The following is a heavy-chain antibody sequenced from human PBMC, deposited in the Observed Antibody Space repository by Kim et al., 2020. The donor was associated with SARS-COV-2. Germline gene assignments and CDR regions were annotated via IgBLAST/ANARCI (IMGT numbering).Heavy chain of an antibody. CDR3: AKGRIIVVVPAAISS. Sequence: GGSLRLSCAASGFTFSSYGMHWVRQAPGKGLEWVAVISYDGSNKYYADSVKGRFTISRDNSKNTLYLQMNSLRAEDTAVYYCAKGRIIVVVPAAISSWG. D-gene: IGHD2-2*01. CDR1: GFTFSSYG. J-gene: IGHJ1*01. CDR2: ISYDGSNK. V-gene: IGHV3-30*18.